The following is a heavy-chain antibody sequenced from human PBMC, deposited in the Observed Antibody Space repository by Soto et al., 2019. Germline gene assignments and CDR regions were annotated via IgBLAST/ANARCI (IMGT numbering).Heavy chain of an antibody. V-gene: IGHV4-34*01. Sequence: SETLSLTCAVYGGSFSGYYWSWIRQPPGKGLEWIGEINSSGNPNYNPSLKSRVTISVDTSKNQFSLKLSSVTAADTAVYYCARHLAGRVSGQDYWGPGSQVTVSS. CDR1: GGSFSGYY. J-gene: IGHJ4*02. CDR3: ARHLAGRVSGQDY. CDR2: INSSGNP. D-gene: IGHD6-19*01.